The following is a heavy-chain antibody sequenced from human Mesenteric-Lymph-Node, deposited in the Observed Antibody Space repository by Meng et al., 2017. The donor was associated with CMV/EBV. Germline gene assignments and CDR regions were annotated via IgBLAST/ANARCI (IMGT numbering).Heavy chain of an antibody. Sequence: GESLKISCAASGFTFSDYYMSWIRQAPGKGLEWVSSISSSSGYIFYADSMKGRFTISRDNAKNSLYLQMNSLRAEDTAVYYCARDEYCSSTSCYNYGMDVWGQGTTVTVSS. CDR1: GFTFSDYY. D-gene: IGHD2-2*01. V-gene: IGHV3-11*06. J-gene: IGHJ6*02. CDR2: ISSSSGYI. CDR3: ARDEYCSSTSCYNYGMDV.